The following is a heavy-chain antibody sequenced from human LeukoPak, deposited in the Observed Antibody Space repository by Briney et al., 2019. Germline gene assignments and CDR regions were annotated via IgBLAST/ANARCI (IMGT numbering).Heavy chain of an antibody. J-gene: IGHJ5*02. CDR1: GYTLTELS. V-gene: IGHV1-24*01. Sequence: ASVKVSCKVSGYTLTELSMHWVRQAPGKGLEWMGGFDPEDGETIYAQKFQGRVTMTEDTSTDTAYMELSSLRSEDTAVYYCARVKGRLSWFDPWGQGTLFTVSS. CDR2: FDPEDGET. CDR3: ARVKGRLSWFDP.